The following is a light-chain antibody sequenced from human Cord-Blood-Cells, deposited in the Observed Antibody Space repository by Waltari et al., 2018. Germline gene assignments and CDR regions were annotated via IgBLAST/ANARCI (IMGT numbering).Light chain of an antibody. CDR1: QSISSY. J-gene: IGKJ2*03. CDR2: AAS. Sequence: DIQMTQSPSSLSASVGDRVTITCRASQSISSYLNWYQQKPGKAPKLLIYAASSLQSGVPSRFSGSGSGTDFTLTISSQQPEDFATYYCQQSYSTLPMYSFGQGTKLEIK. CDR3: QQSYSTLPMYS. V-gene: IGKV1-39*01.